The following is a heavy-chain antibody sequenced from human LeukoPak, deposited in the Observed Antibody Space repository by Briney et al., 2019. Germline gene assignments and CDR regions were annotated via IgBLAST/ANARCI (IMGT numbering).Heavy chain of an antibody. J-gene: IGHJ4*02. V-gene: IGHV4-34*01. CDR2: INHSGST. D-gene: IGHD4-23*01. Sequence: SETLSLTCAVYGGSFSGYYWSWIRQPPGKGLEWIGEINHSGSTNCNPSLKSRVTISVDTSKNQFSLKLSSVTAADTAVYYCARTRWSREVDYWGQGTLVTVSS. CDR1: GGSFSGYY. CDR3: ARTRWSREVDY.